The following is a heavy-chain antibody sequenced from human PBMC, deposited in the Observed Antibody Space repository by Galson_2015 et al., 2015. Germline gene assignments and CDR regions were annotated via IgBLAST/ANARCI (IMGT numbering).Heavy chain of an antibody. Sequence: SLRLSCAASGFTFSSYGMHWVRQAPGKGLEWVAVIWYDGSNKYYADSVKGRFTISRDNSKNTLYLQMNSLRAEDTAVYYCARDVSYGVYYFDYWGQGTLVTVSS. CDR1: GFTFSSYG. CDR3: ARDVSYGVYYFDY. J-gene: IGHJ4*02. V-gene: IGHV3-33*08. CDR2: IWYDGSNK. D-gene: IGHD4-17*01.